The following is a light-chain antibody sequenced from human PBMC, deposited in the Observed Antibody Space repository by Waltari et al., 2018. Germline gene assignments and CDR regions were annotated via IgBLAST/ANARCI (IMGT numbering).Light chain of an antibody. CDR3: SSYTSTTTVI. CDR2: DVS. CDR1: Y. Sequence: YVSWYQQRPGKAPKVMIYDVSNRPSGVSNRFSGSKSGNTASLAISGLQAEDEADYYCSSYTSTTTVIFGGGTKLTVL. J-gene: IGLJ2*01. V-gene: IGLV2-14*03.